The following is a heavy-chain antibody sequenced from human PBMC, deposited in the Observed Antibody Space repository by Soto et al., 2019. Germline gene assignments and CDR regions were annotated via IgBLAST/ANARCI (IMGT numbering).Heavy chain of an antibody. CDR3: ARLTVTLPYYYYYMDV. V-gene: IGHV4-59*08. D-gene: IGHD4-4*01. CDR2: IYYSGST. CDR1: GGSISSYY. J-gene: IGHJ6*03. Sequence: SETLSLTCTVSGGSISSYYWSWIRQPPGKGLEWIGYIYYSGSTNYNPSLKSRVTISVHTSKNQFSLKLSSVTAADTAVYYCARLTVTLPYYYYYMDVWGKGTTVTVSS.